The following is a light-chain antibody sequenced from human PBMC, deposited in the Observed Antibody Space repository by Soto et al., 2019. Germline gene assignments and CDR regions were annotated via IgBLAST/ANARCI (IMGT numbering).Light chain of an antibody. J-gene: IGKJ1*01. CDR2: SAS. V-gene: IGKV3-20*01. Sequence: EIVLTQSPGTLSLSPGERATLSCRAGQSVSSSYLAWYQQKPGQAPRLLIYSASSRAAGIPDRFSGSGSGTDFTLTISRLEPEDFAVYWCQQYDSSPRTFGQGTKVDIK. CDR1: QSVSSSY. CDR3: QQYDSSPRT.